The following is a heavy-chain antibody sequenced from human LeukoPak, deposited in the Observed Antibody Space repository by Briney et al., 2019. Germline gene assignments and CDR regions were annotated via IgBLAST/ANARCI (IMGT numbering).Heavy chain of an antibody. J-gene: IGHJ4*02. CDR2: ISAYNGNT. D-gene: IGHD6-19*01. Sequence: ASVTVSCTASGYTFTSYGISWVRQAPGQGLEWMGWISAYNGNTNYSQKLQGRVTMTTDTSTSTAYMELRSLRSDDTAVYYCARDKSVAGHTGGEDYWGQGTLVTVSS. CDR3: ARDKSVAGHTGGEDY. CDR1: GYTFTSYG. V-gene: IGHV1-18*01.